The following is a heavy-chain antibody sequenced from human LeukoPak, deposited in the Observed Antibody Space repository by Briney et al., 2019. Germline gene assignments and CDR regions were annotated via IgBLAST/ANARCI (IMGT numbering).Heavy chain of an antibody. CDR2: INPYSGAT. Sequence: AAVKVSCKASGYTFIDSYIHWVRQAPGQGLEWMEWINPYSGATNNAQKFQGRVTMTRDTAISTAYMELGNLISDDTAVYYCATSQAGFGDFVSFDYWGQGALVT. CDR1: GYTFIDSY. J-gene: IGHJ4*02. V-gene: IGHV1-2*02. D-gene: IGHD3-10*01. CDR3: ATSQAGFGDFVSFDY.